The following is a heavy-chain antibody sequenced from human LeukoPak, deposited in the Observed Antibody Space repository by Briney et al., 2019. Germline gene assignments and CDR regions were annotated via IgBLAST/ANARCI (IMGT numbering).Heavy chain of an antibody. V-gene: IGHV4-31*03. Sequence: SETLSLTCTVSGGSISSGGYYWSWIRLHPGKGLEWIGYIYYSGSTYYNPSLKSRVTISVDTSKNQFSLKLSSVTAADTAVYYCARGDYDILTGHLDAFDIWGQGTMVTVSS. CDR1: GGSISSGGYY. D-gene: IGHD3-9*01. CDR2: IYYSGST. J-gene: IGHJ3*02. CDR3: ARGDYDILTGHLDAFDI.